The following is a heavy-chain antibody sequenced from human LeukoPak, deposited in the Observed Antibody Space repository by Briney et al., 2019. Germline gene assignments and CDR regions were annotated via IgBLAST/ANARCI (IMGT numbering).Heavy chain of an antibody. D-gene: IGHD2-2*02. Sequence: SETLSLTCAVYGGSFSGYHWSWIRQHPGKGLEWIGYIYYSGSTYYNPSLKSRVTISVDTSKNRFSLKLSSVTAADTAVYYCASGYCSSTSCYTQGYYYYYMDVWGKGTTVTVSS. CDR1: GGSFSGYH. V-gene: IGHV4-31*11. CDR3: ASGYCSSTSCYTQGYYYYYMDV. CDR2: IYYSGST. J-gene: IGHJ6*03.